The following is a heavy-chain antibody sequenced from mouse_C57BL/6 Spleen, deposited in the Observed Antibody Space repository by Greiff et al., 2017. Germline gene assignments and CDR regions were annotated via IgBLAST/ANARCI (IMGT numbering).Heavy chain of an antibody. CDR2: INPNNGGT. CDR1: GYTFTDYN. J-gene: IGHJ4*01. V-gene: IGHV1-18*01. D-gene: IGHD1-1*01. CDR3: ARGPYYYGSSWDYAMDY. Sequence: VQLQQSGPELVKPGASVKIPCKASGYTFTDYNMDWVKQSHGKSLEWIGDINPNNGGTIYNQKFKGKATLTVDKSSSTAYMELRSLTSEDTAVYYCARGPYYYGSSWDYAMDYWGQGTSVTVSS.